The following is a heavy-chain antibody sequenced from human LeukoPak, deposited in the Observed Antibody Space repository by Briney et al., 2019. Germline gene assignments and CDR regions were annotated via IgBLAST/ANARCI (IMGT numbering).Heavy chain of an antibody. CDR2: ISAYNGNT. CDR3: AALWFGDPPSY. Sequence: ASVKVSCKASGGTFSSYAISWVRQAPGQGLEWMGWISAYNGNTNYAQKLQGRVTMTTDTSTSTAYMELRSLRSDDTAVYYCAALWFGDPPSYWGQGTLVTVSS. V-gene: IGHV1-18*01. J-gene: IGHJ4*02. CDR1: GGTFSSYA. D-gene: IGHD3-10*01.